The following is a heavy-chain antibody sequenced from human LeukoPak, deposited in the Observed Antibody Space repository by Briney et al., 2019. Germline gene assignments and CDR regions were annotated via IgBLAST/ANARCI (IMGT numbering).Heavy chain of an antibody. J-gene: IGHJ4*02. D-gene: IGHD3-10*01. CDR2: ISSSSSTI. CDR3: ARDVSTMVRGVGYVFDY. Sequence: GGSLRLSCAASGFTFSSYSMNWVRQAPGKGLEWVSYISSSSSTICYADSVKGRFTISRDNAKNSLYLQMNSLRAEDTAVYYCARDVSTMVRGVGYVFDYWGQGTLVTVSS. V-gene: IGHV3-48*01. CDR1: GFTFSSYS.